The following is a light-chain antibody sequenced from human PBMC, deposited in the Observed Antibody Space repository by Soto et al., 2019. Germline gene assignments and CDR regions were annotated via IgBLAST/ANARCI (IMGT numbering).Light chain of an antibody. CDR3: QQYNTYST. V-gene: IGKV1-5*03. CDR1: QSIGTW. Sequence: DIQMTQSPSTLSASVGDRVTITCRASQSIGTWLVWYQQKPGKAPNLLIYKASTLESGVPSRFSDSGSGTEFTLTISSLQPDDFATYYCQQYNTYSTFCQGTKVEIK. CDR2: KAS. J-gene: IGKJ1*01.